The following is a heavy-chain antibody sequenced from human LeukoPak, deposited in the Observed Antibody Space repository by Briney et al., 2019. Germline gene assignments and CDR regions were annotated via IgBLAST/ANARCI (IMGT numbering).Heavy chain of an antibody. D-gene: IGHD5-12*01. J-gene: IGHJ4*02. CDR1: GGSFSGYY. CDR3: ARGVIRLPFDY. Sequence: SETLSLTCAVYGGSFSGYYWCWIRQPPGKGLEWIGEINHSGSTNYNPSLKSRVTISVDTSKNQFSLKLSSVTAADTAMYYCARGVIRLPFDYWGQGTLVTVSS. V-gene: IGHV4-34*01. CDR2: INHSGST.